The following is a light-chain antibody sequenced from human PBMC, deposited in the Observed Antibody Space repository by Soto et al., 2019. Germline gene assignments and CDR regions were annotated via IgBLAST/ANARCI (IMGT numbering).Light chain of an antibody. V-gene: IGKV3-11*01. J-gene: IGKJ1*01. CDR3: QHRSNWPQT. Sequence: EIVLTQSPATLSLSPGERATLSCRASQSVSSYLAWYQQKPGQAPRLLIYDASNRATGIPARFSGSGSGTDFTRTISSLEPADFAVYYCQHRSNWPQTFGQGTKVEIK. CDR1: QSVSSY. CDR2: DAS.